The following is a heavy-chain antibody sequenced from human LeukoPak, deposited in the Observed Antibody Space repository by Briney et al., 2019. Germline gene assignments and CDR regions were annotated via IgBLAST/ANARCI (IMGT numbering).Heavy chain of an antibody. J-gene: IGHJ4*02. CDR1: GYTFTSYG. D-gene: IGHD3-16*02. Sequence: ASVKVSCKASGYTFTSYGISWVRQAPGQGLEWMGWISAYNGNTNYAQKLQGRVTMTTDTSTSTAYMELRSLRSDDTAVYYCARDRVTYDYVWGSYRFGYFDYWGQGTLLTVSS. CDR2: ISAYNGNT. CDR3: ARDRVTYDYVWGSYRFGYFDY. V-gene: IGHV1-18*01.